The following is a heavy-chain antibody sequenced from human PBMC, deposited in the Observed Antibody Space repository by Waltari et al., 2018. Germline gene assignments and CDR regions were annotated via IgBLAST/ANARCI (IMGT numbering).Heavy chain of an antibody. J-gene: IGHJ6*03. CDR2: INHSGST. D-gene: IGHD6-13*01. Sequence: QVQLQQWGAGLLKPSETLSLTCAVYGGSFSGYYWSWIRQPPGKGLEWIGEINHSGSTNYNPSLKSRVTISVDTSKNQFSLKLSSVTAADTAVYYCATLPQLETYYYYYMDVWGKGTTVTVSS. CDR3: ATLPQLETYYYYYMDV. CDR1: GGSFSGYY. V-gene: IGHV4-34*01.